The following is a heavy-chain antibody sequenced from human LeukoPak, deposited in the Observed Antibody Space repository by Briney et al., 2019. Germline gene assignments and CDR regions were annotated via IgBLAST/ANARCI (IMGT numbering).Heavy chain of an antibody. Sequence: GGSLRLSCAASRFTFNNYAMSWVRQAPGKGLEWVSGIRGSGTRTFYADSMKGRFSISRDNSKNTLYLQMNNLRAEDTAVYYCAKDLRGPWNYEGLDAFGLWGQGTMVTVSS. CDR1: RFTFNNYA. V-gene: IGHV3-23*01. D-gene: IGHD1-7*01. J-gene: IGHJ3*01. CDR2: IRGSGTRT. CDR3: AKDLRGPWNYEGLDAFGL.